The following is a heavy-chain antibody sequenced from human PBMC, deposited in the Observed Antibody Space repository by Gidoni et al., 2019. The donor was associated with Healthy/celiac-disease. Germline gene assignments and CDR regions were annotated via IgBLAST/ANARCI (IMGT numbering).Heavy chain of an antibody. D-gene: IGHD3-16*01. CDR1: GFTFSSYS. V-gene: IGHV3-21*01. CDR3: ARDRGERGAFDI. J-gene: IGHJ3*02. Sequence: EVQLVESGGGLVKPGGSLRLPWAAYGFTFSSYSMNWVRQAPGKGLEWVSSISSSSSYIDYAGSVKGLFTISRDNAKNSLYLQMNSLGAEDTAVDYCARDRGERGAFDIWGQGTMVTVSS. CDR2: ISSSSSYI.